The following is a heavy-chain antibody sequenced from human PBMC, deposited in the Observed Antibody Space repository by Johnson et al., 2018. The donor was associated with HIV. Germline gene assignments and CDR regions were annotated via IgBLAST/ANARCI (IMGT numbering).Heavy chain of an antibody. D-gene: IGHD3-22*01. Sequence: QVQLVESGGGVVQPGRSLRLSCAASGFTFSSYAMHWVRQAPGKGLEWVAVISYDGSNKYYADSVKGRFTISRDNSKNTLYLQMNSLRAEDTAVYYCAKDLSITMIVGDAFEIWGQGTMVTVSS. CDR2: ISYDGSNK. J-gene: IGHJ3*02. V-gene: IGHV3-30-3*01. CDR3: AKDLSITMIVGDAFEI. CDR1: GFTFSSYA.